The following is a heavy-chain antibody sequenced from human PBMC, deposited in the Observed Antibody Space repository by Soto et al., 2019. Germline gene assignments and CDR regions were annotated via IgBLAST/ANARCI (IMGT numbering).Heavy chain of an antibody. CDR2: ISYDGSNK. D-gene: IGHD2-2*03. J-gene: IGHJ5*02. CDR3: ARDQERGYCSSTSCYGWFDP. Sequence: QVQLVESGGGVVQPGRSLRLSCAASGFTFSSYAMHWVRQAPGKGLEWVAVISYDGSNKYYADSVKGRFTISRDNSKNTLYLQMNSLRAEDTAVYYCARDQERGYCSSTSCYGWFDPWGQGTLVTVSS. CDR1: GFTFSSYA. V-gene: IGHV3-30-3*01.